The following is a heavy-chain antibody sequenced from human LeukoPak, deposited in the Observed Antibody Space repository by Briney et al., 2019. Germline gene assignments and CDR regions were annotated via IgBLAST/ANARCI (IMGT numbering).Heavy chain of an antibody. D-gene: IGHD3-10*01. CDR3: AREIYGSGSYSDGYYYYMDV. CDR2: IYHSGST. J-gene: IGHJ6*03. V-gene: IGHV4-38-2*02. CDR1: GYSISSGYY. Sequence: ETSETLSLTCTVSGYSISSGYYWGWIRQPPGKGLEWIGSIYHSGSTYYNPSLKSRVTISVDTSKNQFSLKLSSVTAADTAVYYCAREIYGSGSYSDGYYYYMDVWGKGTTVTISS.